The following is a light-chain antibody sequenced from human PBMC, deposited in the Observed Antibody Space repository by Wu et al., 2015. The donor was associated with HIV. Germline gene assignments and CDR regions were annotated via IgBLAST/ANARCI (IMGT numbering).Light chain of an antibody. CDR3: QQYSSWPLT. J-gene: IGKJ1*01. CDR2: GAS. Sequence: EIVMTQSPATLSVSPGERVTLSCRASQSVSNYLAWYQQKPGQAPRLLLYGASTRAAGIPARFSGSGSGTEFTLSISSLQSEDVAVYCCQQYSSWPLTFGQGTKVEIE. CDR1: QSVSNY. V-gene: IGKV3-15*01.